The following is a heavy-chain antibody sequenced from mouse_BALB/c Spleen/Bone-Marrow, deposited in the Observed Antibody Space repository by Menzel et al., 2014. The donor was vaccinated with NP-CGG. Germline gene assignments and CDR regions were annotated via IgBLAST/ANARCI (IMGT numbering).Heavy chain of an antibody. D-gene: IGHD2-3*01. CDR3: ARWLLRYYAMDD. Sequence: QVQLQQSGAELVKPGASVKLSCKASGYTFTSYWMHWMKQRPGQGLEWIGEIDPSDSYTNYNQKFKGKASLTVDKSSSTAYMQLSSLTSEDSAVYFCARWLLRYYAMDDWGQGTSVTVSS. V-gene: IGHV1-69*02. CDR2: IDPSDSYT. CDR1: GYTFTSYW. J-gene: IGHJ4*01.